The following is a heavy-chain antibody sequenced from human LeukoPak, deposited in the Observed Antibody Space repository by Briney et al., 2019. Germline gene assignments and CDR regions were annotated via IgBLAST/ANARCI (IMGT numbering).Heavy chain of an antibody. Sequence: PGGSLRLSCAASGLTVTSNYMSWIRQAPGKGLEWVSVIYSGGDTYYADSVKGRFTISRDNSKNTLYLQMNSLRAEDTAVHYCARPGYSTGAFDYWGQGTLVTVSS. CDR3: ARPGYSTGAFDY. V-gene: IGHV3-53*01. CDR2: IYSGGDT. CDR1: GLTVTSNY. J-gene: IGHJ4*02. D-gene: IGHD6-25*01.